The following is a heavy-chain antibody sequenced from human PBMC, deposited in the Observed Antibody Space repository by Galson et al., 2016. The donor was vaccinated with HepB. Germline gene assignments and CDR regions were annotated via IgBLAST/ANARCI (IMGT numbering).Heavy chain of an antibody. CDR2: ISNSGVNT. Sequence: SLRLSCAASGFTFSSYSMNWVRQAPGRGLEWVAYISNSGVNTHYAGSVNGRFTISRDNAKNSLFRQMNSLRGEDTALYYCARDRTARAAVDLWGQGTLVTVYS. CDR3: ARDRTARAAVDL. J-gene: IGHJ5*02. V-gene: IGHV3-48*04. D-gene: IGHD6-13*01. CDR1: GFTFSSYS.